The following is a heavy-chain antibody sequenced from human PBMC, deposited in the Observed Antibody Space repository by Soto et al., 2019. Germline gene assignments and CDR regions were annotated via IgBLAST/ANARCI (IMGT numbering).Heavy chain of an antibody. CDR1: GYSFSTFA. J-gene: IGHJ4*02. CDR2: INAGNGDT. CDR3: ATQGRTTTEFDF. Sequence: ASVKVSCKASGYSFSTFAIHWVRQAPGQRLEWMGWINAGNGDTKYSEKFQGRVTITGRASASTAYMDLSSLRSEDTAVYYCATQGRTTTEFDFWGQGTLVTVSS. D-gene: IGHD4-4*01. V-gene: IGHV1-3*01.